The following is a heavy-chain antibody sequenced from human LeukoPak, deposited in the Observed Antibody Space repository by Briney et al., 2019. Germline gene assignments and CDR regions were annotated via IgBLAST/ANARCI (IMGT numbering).Heavy chain of an antibody. D-gene: IGHD2-8*01. CDR2: MNPNSGNT. V-gene: IGHV1-8*01. J-gene: IGHJ4*02. Sequence: GASVKVSCKASGYTFTNYDINWVRQATGQGLEWMGWMNPNSGNTGYAQKFQGRVTMTRSTSISTAYMELSSLRFEDTAAYFCTRSVRNGHFDYWGQGTLVTVSS. CDR1: GYTFTNYD. CDR3: TRSVRNGHFDY.